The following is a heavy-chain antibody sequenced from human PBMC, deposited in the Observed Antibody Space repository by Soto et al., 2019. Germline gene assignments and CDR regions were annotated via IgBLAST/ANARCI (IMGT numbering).Heavy chain of an antibody. V-gene: IGHV4-34*01. Sequence: PSETLSLTCAVYGGSFSGYYWSWIRQPPGRGLEWIGEINHSGSTNYNPSLKSRVTISVDTSKNQFSLKLSSVTAADTAVYYCARGRITGTTGGWFDPWGQGTLVTVSS. CDR3: ARGRITGTTGGWFDP. J-gene: IGHJ5*02. CDR1: GGSFSGYY. CDR2: INHSGST. D-gene: IGHD1-7*01.